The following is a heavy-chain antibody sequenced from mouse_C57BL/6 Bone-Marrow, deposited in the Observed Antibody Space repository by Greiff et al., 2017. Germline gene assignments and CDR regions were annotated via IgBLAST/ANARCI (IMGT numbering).Heavy chain of an antibody. Sequence: QVQLQQPGAELVMPGASVKLSCKASGYTFTSYWMHWVKQRPGQGLEWIGEIDPSDSYTNYNQKFKGKSTLTVDKSSSTAYMQLSSLTSEDSAVYYCARSPRLLRGYAMDYWGQGTSVTVSS. CDR2: IDPSDSYT. D-gene: IGHD1-1*02. CDR1: GYTFTSYW. J-gene: IGHJ4*01. V-gene: IGHV1-69*01. CDR3: ARSPRLLRGYAMDY.